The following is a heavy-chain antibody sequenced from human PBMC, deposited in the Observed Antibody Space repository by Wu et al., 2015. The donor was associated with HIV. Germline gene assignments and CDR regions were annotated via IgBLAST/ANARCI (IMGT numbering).Heavy chain of an antibody. J-gene: IGHJ5*02. D-gene: IGHD2-2*01. CDR1: GYTFTGYY. CDR3: ARAHIWVIVPGSDP. Sequence: QVQLVQSGAEVEKPGASVKVSCKASGYTFTGYYMYWVRQAPGQGLEWMGWINPNSGGTNYAQKFQGRVTMTRDTSISTAYMELSRLRSDDTAVYYCARAHIWVIVPGSDPVGQGTLVTVSS. V-gene: IGHV1-2*02. CDR2: INPNSGGT.